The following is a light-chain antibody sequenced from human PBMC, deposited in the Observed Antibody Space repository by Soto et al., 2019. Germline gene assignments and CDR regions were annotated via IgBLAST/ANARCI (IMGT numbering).Light chain of an antibody. Sequence: QSALTQPASVSGSPGQSITISCTGTGSDIGGYNYVSWYQQHPGKAPKVMIYEVSNRPSGVPNRFSASKSGNTASLTISGLQAEDEADYYCTSYISSSTLVFGGGTKLTVL. J-gene: IGLJ3*02. CDR1: GSDIGGYNY. CDR2: EVS. V-gene: IGLV2-14*01. CDR3: TSYISSSTLV.